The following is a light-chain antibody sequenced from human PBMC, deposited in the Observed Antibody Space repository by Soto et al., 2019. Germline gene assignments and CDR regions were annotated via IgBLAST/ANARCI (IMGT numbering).Light chain of an antibody. Sequence: DIQMTQSPSSVSASVGDSVFIICRASQDISSWVAWYQQKPGKAPKLLISAVTNLQGGVPRRFSGSGSGTDFTLIISSLQPDDFATYYCQEYNSHSFGGGTKVDIK. J-gene: IGKJ4*01. V-gene: IGKV1-12*01. CDR3: QEYNSHS. CDR2: AVT. CDR1: QDISSW.